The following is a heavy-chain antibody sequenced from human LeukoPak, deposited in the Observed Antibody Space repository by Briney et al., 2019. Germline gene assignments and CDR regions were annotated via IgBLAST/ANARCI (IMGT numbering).Heavy chain of an antibody. CDR1: RFTFSNYA. V-gene: IGHV3-23*01. CDR2: ITGGGSST. CDR3: AKDGGRYFGHDALDM. Sequence: PGGSLRLSCAASRFTFSNYAMAWVRQSPGKGLEWVSTITGGGSSTYYADSVKGRFTISRDNSKNTLYVQMNSLTVEDTAIYFCAKDGGRYFGHDALDMWGQGTMVTVSS. J-gene: IGHJ3*02. D-gene: IGHD1-26*01.